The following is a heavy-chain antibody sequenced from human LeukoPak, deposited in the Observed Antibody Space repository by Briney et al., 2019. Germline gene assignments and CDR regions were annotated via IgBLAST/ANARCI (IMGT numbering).Heavy chain of an antibody. J-gene: IGHJ4*02. D-gene: IGHD4-17*01. V-gene: IGHV1-24*01. CDR3: ATHRTTVITGLVY. Sequence: ASVKVSCKVSGYTLTYLSTHWVRQAPGKGLEWMGGLDPADGETIYAQKFQGRVTMTEDTSTDTAYMELNGLRSEDTAVYYCATHRTTVITGLVYWGQGTLVSVSS. CDR2: LDPADGET. CDR1: GYTLTYLS.